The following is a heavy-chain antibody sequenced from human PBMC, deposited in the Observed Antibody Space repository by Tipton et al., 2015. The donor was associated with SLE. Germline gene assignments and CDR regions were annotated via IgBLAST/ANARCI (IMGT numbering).Heavy chain of an antibody. V-gene: IGHV4-59*11. D-gene: IGHD2-15*01. J-gene: IGHJ4*02. Sequence: TLSLTCTVSGGSISSHYWSWIRQPPGKGLEWIGYISYSETTNDNPSPKSRVTISVDTSKNQFSLKLRSVTAADTAVYYCAGAWQGYCSGGTCYVLDYWGQGTLVTVAS. CDR1: GGSISSHY. CDR3: AGAWQGYCSGGTCYVLDY. CDR2: ISYSETT.